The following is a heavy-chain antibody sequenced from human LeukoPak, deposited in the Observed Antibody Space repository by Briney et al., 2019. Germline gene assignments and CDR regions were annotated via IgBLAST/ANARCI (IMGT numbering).Heavy chain of an antibody. Sequence: SVKVSCKASGGTFRSYAINWVRQAPGKGLEWMGGIIPMINTPKYGQRFQGRVTITADDSSSTGYMEVSSLRSEDTAVYFCAIFQGTYGDNDNDFWGQGTLVTVSS. CDR3: AIFQGTYGDNDNDF. J-gene: IGHJ4*02. D-gene: IGHD4-17*01. CDR2: IIPMINTP. V-gene: IGHV1-69*13. CDR1: GGTFRSYA.